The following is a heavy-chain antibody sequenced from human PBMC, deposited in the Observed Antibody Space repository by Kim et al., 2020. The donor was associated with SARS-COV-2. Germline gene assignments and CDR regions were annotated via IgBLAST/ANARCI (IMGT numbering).Heavy chain of an antibody. CDR3: ARGDCSGGSCYSIYYYGM. D-gene: IGHD2-15*01. J-gene: IGHJ6*01. CDR2: INHSGST. CDR1: GGSFSGYY. Sequence: SETLSLTCAVYGGSFSGYYWSWIRQPPGKGLEWIGEINHSGSTNYNPSLKSRVTISVDTSKNQFSLKLSSVTAADTAVYYCARGDCSGGSCYSIYYYGM. V-gene: IGHV4-34*01.